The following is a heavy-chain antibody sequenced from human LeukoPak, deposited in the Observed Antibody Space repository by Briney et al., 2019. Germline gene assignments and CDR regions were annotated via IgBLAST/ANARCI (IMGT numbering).Heavy chain of an antibody. J-gene: IGHJ4*02. Sequence: PGGSLRLSCAASGFTFSSYAMHWVRQAPGKGLEWVAVISYDGSNKYYADSVKGRFTISRDNSKNTLYLQMNSLRAEDTAVYYCAREGTGYYDSRGPFDYWGQGTLVTVSS. CDR2: ISYDGSNK. CDR1: GFTFSSYA. V-gene: IGHV3-30*01. CDR3: AREGTGYYDSRGPFDY. D-gene: IGHD3-22*01.